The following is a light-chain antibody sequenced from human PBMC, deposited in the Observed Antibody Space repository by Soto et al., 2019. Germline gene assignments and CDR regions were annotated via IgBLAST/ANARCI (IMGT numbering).Light chain of an antibody. CDR2: GAS. J-gene: IGKJ4*01. Sequence: EVVMTQSPVTLSVSPGERATLSCRASQNVNSNLAWYRQKPGQAPRLLIYGASTRATGIPARFSGSGSGTEFTLTISSLQSEDFAIIFCQQYKSWLPLPFRGGTKVEI. CDR1: QNVNSN. V-gene: IGKV3-15*01. CDR3: QQYKSWLPLP.